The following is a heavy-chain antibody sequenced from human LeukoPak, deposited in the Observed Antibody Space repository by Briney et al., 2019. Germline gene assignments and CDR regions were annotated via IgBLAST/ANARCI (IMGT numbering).Heavy chain of an antibody. CDR3: ANQDRRGYYFDY. CDR2: ISGSGGST. CDR1: GFTFSSYG. V-gene: IGHV3-23*01. Sequence: PGGTLRLSCAASGFTFSSYGMSWVRQAPGKGLEWVSAISGSGGSTYYADSVKGRFTISRDNSKNTLYLQMNSLRAEDTAVYYCANQDRRGYYFDYWGQGTLVTVSS. J-gene: IGHJ4*02.